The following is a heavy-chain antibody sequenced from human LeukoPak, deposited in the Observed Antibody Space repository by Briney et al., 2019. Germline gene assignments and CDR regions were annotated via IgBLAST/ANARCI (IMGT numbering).Heavy chain of an antibody. CDR1: GFTFSSYA. Sequence: GGSLRLSCAASGFTFSSYAVNWVRQAPGKGLEWVSAISDSGSTYYADSVKGRFTISRDNSKNTLYLQMNSLRAEDTAVYYCAKKAAVAGFDYWGQGTLVTVSS. V-gene: IGHV3-23*01. CDR3: AKKAAVAGFDY. CDR2: ISDSGST. J-gene: IGHJ4*02. D-gene: IGHD6-19*01.